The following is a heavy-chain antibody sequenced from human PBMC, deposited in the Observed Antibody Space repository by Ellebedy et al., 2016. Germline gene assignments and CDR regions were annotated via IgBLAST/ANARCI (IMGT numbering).Heavy chain of an antibody. CDR1: GFTFSSYS. J-gene: IGHJ4*02. D-gene: IGHD1-26*01. CDR3: ARENSGSPRRLVIFDY. Sequence: GGSLRLSXAASGFTFSSYSMNWVRQAPGKGLEWVSSISSSSSYIYYADSVKGRFTISRDNAKNSLYLQMNSLRAEDTAVYYCARENSGSPRRLVIFDYWGQGTLVTVSS. V-gene: IGHV3-21*01. CDR2: ISSSSSYI.